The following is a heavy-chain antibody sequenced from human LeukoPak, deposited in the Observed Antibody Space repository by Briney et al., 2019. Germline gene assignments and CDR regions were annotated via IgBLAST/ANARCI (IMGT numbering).Heavy chain of an antibody. Sequence: ASVKVSCKASGYTFTGYYMHWVRQAPGQGLEWMGWINPNSGGTNYAQKFQGRVTMTRDTSISTAYMELSRLRSDDTAVYYCARDGEITMVRGVMGYWGQGTLVTVSS. CDR1: GYTFTGYY. CDR3: ARDGEITMVRGVMGY. V-gene: IGHV1-2*02. CDR2: INPNSGGT. D-gene: IGHD3-10*01. J-gene: IGHJ4*02.